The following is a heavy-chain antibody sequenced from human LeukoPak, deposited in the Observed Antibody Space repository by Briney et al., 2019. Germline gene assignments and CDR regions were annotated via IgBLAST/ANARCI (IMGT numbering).Heavy chain of an antibody. CDR1: GGTLSSYA. CDR2: IIPIFGTA. D-gene: IGHD2-2*01. V-gene: IGHV1-69*05. J-gene: IGHJ3*02. CDR3: AREVYCSSTSCSWAFDI. Sequence: SVKVSCKASGGTLSSYAISWVRQAPGQGLEWMGGIIPIFGTANYAQKFQGRVTITTDESTSTAYMELSSLRSEDTAVYYCAREVYCSSTSCSWAFDIWGQGTMVTVSS.